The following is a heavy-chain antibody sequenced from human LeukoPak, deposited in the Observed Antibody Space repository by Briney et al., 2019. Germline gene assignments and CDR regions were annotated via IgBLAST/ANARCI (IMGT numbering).Heavy chain of an antibody. CDR1: GFTFSSYW. V-gene: IGHV3-7*03. CDR3: ARDLGGSYYASDY. Sequence: GGSLRLSCAASGFTFSSYWMSWVRQAPGKGLEWVANIKQDGSEKYYVDSVKGRFTISRDDATNSLYLQMNSLRAEDTAVYYCARDLGGSYYASDYWGQGTLVTVSS. J-gene: IGHJ4*02. D-gene: IGHD1-26*01. CDR2: IKQDGSEK.